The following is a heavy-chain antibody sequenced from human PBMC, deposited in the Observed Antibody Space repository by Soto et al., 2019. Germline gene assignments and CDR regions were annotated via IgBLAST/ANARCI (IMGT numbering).Heavy chain of an antibody. D-gene: IGHD3-22*01. CDR3: AKGDDYDSSGYTLDY. V-gene: IGHV3-30*18. CDR1: GFTFSSYG. CDR2: ISYDGSNK. Sequence: GGSLRLSCAASGFTFSSYGMHWVRQAPGKGLEWVAVISYDGSNKYYADSVKGRFTISRDNSKNTLYLQMNSLRAEDTAVYYCAKGDDYDSSGYTLDYWGQGTLVTVSS. J-gene: IGHJ4*02.